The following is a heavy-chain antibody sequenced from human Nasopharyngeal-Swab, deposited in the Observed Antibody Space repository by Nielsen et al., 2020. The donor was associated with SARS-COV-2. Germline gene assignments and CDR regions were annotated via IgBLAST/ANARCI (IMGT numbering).Heavy chain of an antibody. CDR2: IIGSGDISGSGGTT. J-gene: IGHJ4*02. V-gene: IGHV3-23*01. D-gene: IGHD2/OR15-2a*01. CDR1: GYSFRTYG. CDR3: AKDLRGPYFF. Sequence: GGSLRLSCVASGYSFRTYGMSWVRQAPGKGLEWVAVIIGSGDISGSGGTTYYADSVKGRFTISRDNSKNTLSLQMNSLRAEDTAVYYCAKDLRGPYFFWGQGTLVTVSS.